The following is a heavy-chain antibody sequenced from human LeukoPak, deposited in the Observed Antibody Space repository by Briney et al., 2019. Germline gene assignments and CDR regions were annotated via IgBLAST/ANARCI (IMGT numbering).Heavy chain of an antibody. Sequence: GGSLRLSCAASGFTFSNAWMSWVRQAPGKGLEWVGRIKSKTDGGTTDYAAPVKCRFTISRDDSKNTLYLQMNSLKTEDTAVYYCTTDTDFVVVPDYYYMDVWGKGTTVTVSS. CDR2: IKSKTDGGTT. CDR3: TTDTDFVVVPDYYYMDV. V-gene: IGHV3-15*01. CDR1: GFTFSNAW. D-gene: IGHD2-2*01. J-gene: IGHJ6*03.